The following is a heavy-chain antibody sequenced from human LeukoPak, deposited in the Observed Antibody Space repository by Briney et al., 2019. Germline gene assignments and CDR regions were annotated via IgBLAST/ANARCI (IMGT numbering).Heavy chain of an antibody. CDR3: ARENDRYGRIDY. V-gene: IGHV4-59*01. CDR2: VSYSGST. J-gene: IGHJ4*02. D-gene: IGHD5-18*01. Sequence: PSETLSLTCTVSGGSLSSYYWSWVRQPPGKGLEWIGYVSYSGSTDYNPSLKSRAIISIDTSKNQFSLRLSSVTAADTAVYYCARENDRYGRIDYWGQGTQVTVSS. CDR1: GGSLSSYY.